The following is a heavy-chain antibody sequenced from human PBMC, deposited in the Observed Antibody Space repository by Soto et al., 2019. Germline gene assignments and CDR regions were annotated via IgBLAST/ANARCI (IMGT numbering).Heavy chain of an antibody. J-gene: IGHJ6*02. CDR1: GGTFSSYA. V-gene: IGHV1-69*13. CDR3: ARVRGSSGWTHLKYYSYYGMDV. Sequence: ASVKVSCKASGGTFSSYAISWVRQAPGQGLEWMGGIIPIFGTANYAQKFQGRVTITADESTSTAYMELSSLRSEDTAVYYCARVRGSSGWTHLKYYSYYGMDVWGQGTTVTVSS. D-gene: IGHD6-19*01. CDR2: IIPIFGTA.